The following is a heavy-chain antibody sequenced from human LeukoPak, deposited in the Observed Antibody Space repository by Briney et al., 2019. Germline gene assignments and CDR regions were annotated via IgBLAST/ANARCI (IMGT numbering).Heavy chain of an antibody. J-gene: IGHJ1*01. CDR2: IWYDGYNK. CDR1: GFTFSDYG. V-gene: IGHV3-33*01. Sequence: GGPLRLSCTASGFTFSDYGMHWVRQAPGKGLEWVAIIWYDGYNKYYADSVRGRFTISRDNSKNTLYLQMNNLRAEDTAVYYCARDSYSPEYFQHWGQGTLVTVSS. D-gene: IGHD2-15*01. CDR3: ARDSYSPEYFQH.